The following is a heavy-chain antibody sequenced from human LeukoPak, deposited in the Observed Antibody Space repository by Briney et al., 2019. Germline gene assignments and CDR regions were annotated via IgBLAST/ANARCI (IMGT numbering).Heavy chain of an antibody. CDR1: GFTFSSYA. CDR3: GRDPNGNYVGAFDF. Sequence: GGSLRLSCAASGFTFSSYAMTWVRLAPGRGLEWVSSITGGGGTSYADSVRGRFTMSRDNSKNTLYLQMDSLRAEDSAIYFCGRDPNGNYVGAFDFWGQGTLVTVSS. CDR2: ITGGGGT. J-gene: IGHJ3*01. V-gene: IGHV3-23*01. D-gene: IGHD4-17*01.